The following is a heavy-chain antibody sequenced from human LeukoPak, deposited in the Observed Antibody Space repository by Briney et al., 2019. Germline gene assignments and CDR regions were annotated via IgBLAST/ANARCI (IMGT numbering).Heavy chain of an antibody. D-gene: IGHD6-6*01. CDR3: ARGGQYSSSSQYYYYMDV. CDR2: IYTSGST. V-gene: IGHV4-4*07. CDR1: GGSISSYY. Sequence: SETLSLTCTVSGGSISSYYWSWIRQPAGKGLEWIGRIYTSGSTNYNPSLKSRVTMSVDTSKNQFSLKLSSVTAADTAAYYCARGGQYSSSSQYYYYMDVWGKGTTVTVSS. J-gene: IGHJ6*03.